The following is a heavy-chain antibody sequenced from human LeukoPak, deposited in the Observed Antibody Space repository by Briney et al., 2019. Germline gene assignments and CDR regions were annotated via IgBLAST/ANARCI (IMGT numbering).Heavy chain of an antibody. CDR1: GYSLSSYG. V-gene: IGHV1-18*01. Sequence: GASVKVCCKASGYSLSSYGISWVRQTPGQGLEWMGWVNNNIVNTNNGKKFQGRVTVTTDTSTSTAYMELRSLRFDDTAVYYCARDLKIRGRPGTFEIWGQGTTVIVSP. J-gene: IGHJ3*02. CDR3: ARDLKIRGRPGTFEI. CDR2: VNNNIVNT. D-gene: IGHD3-16*01.